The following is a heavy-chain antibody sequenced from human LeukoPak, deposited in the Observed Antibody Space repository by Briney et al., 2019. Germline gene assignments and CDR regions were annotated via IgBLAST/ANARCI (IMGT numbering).Heavy chain of an antibody. V-gene: IGHV3-21*01. D-gene: IGHD3-22*01. CDR3: ARPTDSRGYYGFDY. CDR2: ISSSSSYI. CDR1: GFTFSSHS. J-gene: IGHJ4*02. Sequence: PGGSLRLSCAASGFTFSSHSMNWVRQAPGKGLEWVSSISSSSSYIYYADSVKGRFTISRDNAKNSLYLQMNSLRAEDTAVYYCARPTDSRGYYGFDYWGQGTLVTVSS.